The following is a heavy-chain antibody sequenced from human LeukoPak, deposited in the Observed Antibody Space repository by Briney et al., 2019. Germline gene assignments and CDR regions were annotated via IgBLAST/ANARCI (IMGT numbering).Heavy chain of an antibody. CDR3: ARLGDSGSYGWFDP. V-gene: IGHV4-31*03. J-gene: IGHJ5*02. CDR1: GGSISSGGYY. Sequence: SETLSLTCTVSGGSISSGGYYWSWIRQHPGKGLEWIGYIYYSGSTYYNPSLKSRVTISVDTSKNQFSLKLSSVTAADTAVYYCARLGDSGSYGWFDPWGQGTLVTVSS. D-gene: IGHD1-26*01. CDR2: IYYSGST.